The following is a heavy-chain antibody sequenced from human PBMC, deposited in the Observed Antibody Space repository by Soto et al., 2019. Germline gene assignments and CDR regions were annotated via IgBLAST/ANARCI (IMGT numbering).Heavy chain of an antibody. CDR3: AHRPDYYDSFTPYYFDY. V-gene: IGHV2-5*01. D-gene: IGHD3-22*01. J-gene: IGHJ4*02. CDR2: IYWNDDK. Sequence: QITLKESGPTLVKPTQTLTLTCTFSGFSLSTSGVGVGWIRQPPGKALEWLALIYWNDDKRYSPSLKSRLTITKDTSKNQVVLTMTNMDPVDTATYYCAHRPDYYDSFTPYYFDYWGQGTLFTVSS. CDR1: GFSLSTSGVG.